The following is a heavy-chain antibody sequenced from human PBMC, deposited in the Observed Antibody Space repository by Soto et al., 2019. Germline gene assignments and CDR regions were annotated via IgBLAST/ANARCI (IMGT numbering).Heavy chain of an antibody. Sequence: SVKVSCKASGGTFSSYAISWVRQAPGQGLEWMGGIIPIFGTANYAQKFQGRVTITADESTSTAYMELSSLRSEDTAVYYCARYRYYYDSNGYVDYWGQGTLVTV. CDR1: GGTFSSYA. CDR3: ARYRYYYDSNGYVDY. CDR2: IIPIFGTA. J-gene: IGHJ4*02. V-gene: IGHV1-69*13. D-gene: IGHD3-22*01.